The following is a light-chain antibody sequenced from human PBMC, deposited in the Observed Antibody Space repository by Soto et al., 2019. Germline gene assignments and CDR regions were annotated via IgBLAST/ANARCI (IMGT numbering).Light chain of an antibody. Sequence: QSVLTQPPSASGTPGQRVTISCSGSSSNIGDNAVTWYQHLPGTAPKVLIYNDDQRPSGVPDRFSGSKSGSSASLAISGLQSEDEAHFYCAAWDDNLNGWVFGGGTKLTVL. CDR3: AAWDDNLNGWV. V-gene: IGLV1-44*01. CDR2: NDD. CDR1: SSNIGDNA. J-gene: IGLJ3*02.